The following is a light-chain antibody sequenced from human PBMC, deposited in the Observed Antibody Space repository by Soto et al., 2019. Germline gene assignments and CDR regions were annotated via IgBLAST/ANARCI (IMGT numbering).Light chain of an antibody. CDR1: LTIGHS. J-gene: IGKJ1*01. CDR3: QQTYNLPRT. V-gene: IGKV1-8*01. Sequence: AIRMTQSPSSLSASTGDRVTITCRASLTIGHSLSWFQQKAGKPPTLLIYGASASQRGVPARFSGSGSGTEFTLTINKMQREDFATYYCQQTYNLPRTFGQGTKVDIK. CDR2: GAS.